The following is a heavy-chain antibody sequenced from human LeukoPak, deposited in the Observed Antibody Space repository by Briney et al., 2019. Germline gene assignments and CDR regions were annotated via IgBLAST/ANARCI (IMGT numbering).Heavy chain of an antibody. CDR3: ARGSYSLGGFDY. J-gene: IGHJ4*02. Sequence: PGGSLRLSCAASGLTFSSYWMHWVRQAPGKGPVWVSRISSDGSDTNYADSVKGRFTISRDNAKNTLYLPMNSLRAEDTAVYYCARGSYSLGGFDYWGQGTLVTVSS. V-gene: IGHV3-74*01. D-gene: IGHD6-13*01. CDR1: GLTFSSYW. CDR2: ISSDGSDT.